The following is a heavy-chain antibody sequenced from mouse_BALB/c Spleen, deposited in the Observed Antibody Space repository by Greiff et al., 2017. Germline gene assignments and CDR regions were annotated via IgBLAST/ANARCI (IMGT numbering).Heavy chain of an antibody. CDR1: GFTFSSYA. Sequence: EVMLVESGGGLVKPGGSLKLSCAASGFTFSSYAMSWVRQTPEKRLEWVASISSGGSTYYPDSVKGRFTISRDNARNILYLQMSSLRSEDTAMYYCARGRGNYDYWGQGTTLTVSS. CDR2: ISSGGST. D-gene: IGHD2-1*01. V-gene: IGHV5-6-5*01. CDR3: ARGRGNYDY. J-gene: IGHJ2*01.